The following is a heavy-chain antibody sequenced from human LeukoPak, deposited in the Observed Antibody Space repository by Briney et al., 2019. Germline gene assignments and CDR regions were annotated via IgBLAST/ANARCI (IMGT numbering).Heavy chain of an antibody. CDR1: GFTFSGYA. Sequence: GGSLRLSCVASGFTFSGYAMTWVRQAPGKGLEWVAVIWHDGRSIYNEDSVKGRFTISRDTSENTVYLQMNSLRAEDTAVYYCAKGFSTLWVNYFDDWGQGTPVTVSS. CDR2: IWHDGRSI. D-gene: IGHD2-21*01. CDR3: AKGFSTLWVNYFDD. V-gene: IGHV3-33*06. J-gene: IGHJ4*02.